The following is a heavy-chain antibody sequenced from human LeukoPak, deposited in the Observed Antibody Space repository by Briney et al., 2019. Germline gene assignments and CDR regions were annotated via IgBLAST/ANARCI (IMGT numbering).Heavy chain of an antibody. CDR3: ARGCSGVSCYGYHLDP. Sequence: GASVKVSCKASGGTFSNYGISWVRQAPGQGLEWMGGIIPILHTSNYAQKFLGRVTITADESASTAYMELSSLRSEDMAVYFCARGCSGVSCYGYHLDPWGQGTLVTVSS. D-gene: IGHD2-15*01. J-gene: IGHJ5*02. CDR1: GGTFSNYG. V-gene: IGHV1-69*13. CDR2: IIPILHTS.